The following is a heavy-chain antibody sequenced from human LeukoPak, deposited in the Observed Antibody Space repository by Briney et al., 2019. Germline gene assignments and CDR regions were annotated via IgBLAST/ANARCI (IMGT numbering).Heavy chain of an antibody. Sequence: EASVKVSCKASGGTFSSYAISWVRQAPGQGLEWMGGIIPIFGTANYAQKFQGRVTITADKSTSTAYMELSSLRSEDTAVYYCARVVAAGLFDYWGQGTLVTVSS. V-gene: IGHV1-69*06. CDR3: ARVVAAGLFDY. J-gene: IGHJ4*02. D-gene: IGHD6-13*01. CDR1: GGTFSSYA. CDR2: IIPIFGTA.